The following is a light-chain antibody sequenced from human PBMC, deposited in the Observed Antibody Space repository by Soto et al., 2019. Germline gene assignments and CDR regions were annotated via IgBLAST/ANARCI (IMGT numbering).Light chain of an antibody. J-gene: IGKJ1*01. CDR2: DAS. CDR1: QSISSW. V-gene: IGKV1-5*01. Sequence: DIQMTQSPSTLSASVGDRVTITCRASQSISSWLAWYQQKPWKAPKLLIYDASSLQSGVPSRFSGSGSGTEFTLTISSLQPDDFATYYCQQYNSYVTFGQGTKVEIK. CDR3: QQYNSYVT.